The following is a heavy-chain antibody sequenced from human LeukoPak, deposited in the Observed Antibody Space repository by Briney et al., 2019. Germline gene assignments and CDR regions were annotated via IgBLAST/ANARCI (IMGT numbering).Heavy chain of an antibody. CDR3: ARGGYRSGWYAGY. CDR1: GFTFSSYA. Sequence: PGGPLRLSCAASGFTFSSYAMSWVRQAPGKGLEWVGFIRSKAYGGTTEYAASVKGRFTISRDDSKSIAYLQMNSLKTEDTAVYYCARGGYRSGWYAGYWGQGTLVTVSS. D-gene: IGHD6-19*01. J-gene: IGHJ4*02. V-gene: IGHV3-49*04. CDR2: IRSKAYGGTT.